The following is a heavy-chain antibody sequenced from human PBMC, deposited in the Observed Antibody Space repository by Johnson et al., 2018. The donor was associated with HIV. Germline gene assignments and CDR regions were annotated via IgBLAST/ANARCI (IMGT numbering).Heavy chain of an antibody. Sequence: EQLVESGGGLVKPGGSLRLSCAASGFTFSDYYMSWIRQAPGKGLEWVGFIRSKAYGGTTEYAASVKGRFTISRDDSKSIAYLQMNSLKTEDTAGYYCSVYFGTAFDFWGQGTMVTVSS. D-gene: IGHD6-25*01. CDR1: GFTFSDYY. CDR3: SVYFGTAFDF. CDR2: IRSKAYGGTT. J-gene: IGHJ3*01. V-gene: IGHV3-49*05.